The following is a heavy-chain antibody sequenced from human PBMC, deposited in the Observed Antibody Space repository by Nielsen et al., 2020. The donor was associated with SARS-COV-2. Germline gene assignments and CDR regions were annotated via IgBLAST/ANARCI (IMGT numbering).Heavy chain of an antibody. CDR1: GGSISSSNW. Sequence: SETLSLTCAVSGGSISSSNWWSWVRQPPGKGLEWIGEINHSGSTNYNPSLKSRVTISVDTSKNQFSLKLSSVTAADTAVYYCARGGRVGAHYGMDVWGQGTTVTVSS. D-gene: IGHD1-26*01. V-gene: IGHV4-4*02. CDR2: INHSGST. CDR3: ARGGRVGAHYGMDV. J-gene: IGHJ6*02.